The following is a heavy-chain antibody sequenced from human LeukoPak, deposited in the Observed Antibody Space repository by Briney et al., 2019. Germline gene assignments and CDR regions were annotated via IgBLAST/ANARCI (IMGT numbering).Heavy chain of an antibody. V-gene: IGHV4-59*02. CDR1: GGSVSSYY. CDR3: AGAGGFTTPQTY. Sequence: SETLSLTCTVSGGSVSSYYWSWIRQPPGKGLEWIGCISYTGGTNYTPSRKSRVTISLDTSKTRFSLKLNSVTPADTALYYCAGAGGFTTPQTYWGQGTLVTV. CDR2: ISYTGGT. J-gene: IGHJ4*02. D-gene: IGHD3-16*01.